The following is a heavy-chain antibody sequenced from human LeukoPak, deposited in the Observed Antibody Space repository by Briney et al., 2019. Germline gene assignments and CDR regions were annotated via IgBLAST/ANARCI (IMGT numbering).Heavy chain of an antibody. CDR1: GGSISSYY. CDR3: ARGSGYYYDMLNWFDP. D-gene: IGHD3-22*01. V-gene: IGHV4-59*01. Sequence: PSETPSLTCTVSGGSISSYYWSWIRQPPGKGLEWIGYIYYSGSTNYNPSLKSRVTISVDTSKNQFSLKLSSVTAADTAVYYCARGSGYYYDMLNWFDPWGQGTLVTVSS. J-gene: IGHJ5*02. CDR2: IYYSGST.